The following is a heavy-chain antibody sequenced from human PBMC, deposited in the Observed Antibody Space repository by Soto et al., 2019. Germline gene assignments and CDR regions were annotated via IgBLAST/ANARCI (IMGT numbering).Heavy chain of an antibody. CDR3: ARAMTTVPTFPY. J-gene: IGHJ4*02. CDR2: IYHSGST. D-gene: IGHD4-17*01. Sequence: SETLSLTCAVSGGSISSGGYSWSWIRQPPGKGLECIGYIYHSGSTYYNPSLKSRVTISVDRSKNQFSLKLTSVTAADTAVYYCARAMTTVPTFPYWGQGTLVTVSS. V-gene: IGHV4-30-2*01. CDR1: GGSISSGGYS.